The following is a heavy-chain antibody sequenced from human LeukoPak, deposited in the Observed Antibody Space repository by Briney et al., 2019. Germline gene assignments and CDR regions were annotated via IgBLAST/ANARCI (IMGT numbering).Heavy chain of an antibody. CDR1: GGSISSYY. Sequence: PPETLSLTCTVSGGSISSYYWSWIRQPPGKGLEWNGYIYYSGSTNYNPSLKSRVTISVDTSKNQFSLKLSSVTAADTAVYYCARGSGPVWLGQQDDAFDIWGQGTMVTVSS. CDR3: ARGSGPVWLGQQDDAFDI. D-gene: IGHD5-12*01. CDR2: IYYSGST. J-gene: IGHJ3*02. V-gene: IGHV4-59*01.